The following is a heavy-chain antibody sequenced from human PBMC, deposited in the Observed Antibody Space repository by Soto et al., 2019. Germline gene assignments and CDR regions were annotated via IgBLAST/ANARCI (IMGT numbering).Heavy chain of an antibody. CDR2: ISGSGGST. V-gene: IGHV3-23*01. CDR3: AKGDLQWLLYRRRPVNWFDP. D-gene: IGHD3-3*01. CDR1: GFTFSSYA. J-gene: IGHJ5*02. Sequence: PGGSLRLSCAASGFTFSSYAMSWVRQAPGKGLEWVSAISGSGGSTYYADSVKGRFTISRDNSKNTLYLQMNSLRAEDTAVYYCAKGDLQWLLYRRRPVNWFDPWGQGTLVTVSS.